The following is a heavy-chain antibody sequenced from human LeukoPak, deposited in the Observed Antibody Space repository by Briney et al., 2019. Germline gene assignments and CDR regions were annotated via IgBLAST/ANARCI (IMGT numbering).Heavy chain of an antibody. CDR1: GFTFSSYG. CDR2: ISYDGSNK. CDR3: AKGGSSSWCFNY. J-gene: IGHJ4*02. D-gene: IGHD6-13*01. Sequence: GGSLRLSCAASGFTFSSYGMHWVRQAPGKGLEWVAVISYDGSNKYYADSVKGRFTISRDNSKNTLYLQMNSLRAEDTAVYYCAKGGSSSWCFNYWGQGTLVTVSS. V-gene: IGHV3-30*18.